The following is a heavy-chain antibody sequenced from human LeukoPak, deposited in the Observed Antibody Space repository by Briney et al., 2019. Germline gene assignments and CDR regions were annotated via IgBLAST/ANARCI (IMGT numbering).Heavy chain of an antibody. J-gene: IGHJ6*03. V-gene: IGHV4-59*01. Sequence: SETLSLTCSVSGGSISSSYWGWIRQSPGKGLEWIGYISHSGSTRSNPSLKSRVTISLLTSKSQFSLELSSVTAADTAVYYCARCFYDSPDTTDNYYGYFYYMDVWGKGTTVTVSS. CDR1: GGSISSSY. CDR2: ISHSGST. D-gene: IGHD3-22*01. CDR3: ARCFYDSPDTTDNYYGYFYYMDV.